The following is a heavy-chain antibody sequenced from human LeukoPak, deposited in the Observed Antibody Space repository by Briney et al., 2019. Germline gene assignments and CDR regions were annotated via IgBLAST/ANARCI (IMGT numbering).Heavy chain of an antibody. J-gene: IGHJ3*02. CDR2: IYYSGST. D-gene: IGHD2-15*01. Sequence: SETLSLTCTVSGGSISSYYWSWIRQPPGKGLEWIGYIYYSGSTNYNPSLKSRVTISVDTPQNQFSLKLSSVTAAATAVYYCARYCSGGSCAPDAFDIWGQGTMVTVSS. CDR3: ARYCSGGSCAPDAFDI. CDR1: GGSISSYY. V-gene: IGHV4-59*08.